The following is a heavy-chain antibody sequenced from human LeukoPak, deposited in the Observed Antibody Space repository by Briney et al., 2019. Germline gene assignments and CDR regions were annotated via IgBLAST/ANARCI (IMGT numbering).Heavy chain of an antibody. Sequence: ASVKVSCKASGYTFTGYYMHWVRQAPGQGLEWMGWINPNSGDTNYAQKFQGRVTMTRDISISTAYMELRGLRSDDTAFYYCAREGVGYCTTNTCPKAFDIWGQGTMVTVSS. D-gene: IGHD2-8*01. CDR2: INPNSGDT. CDR1: GYTFTGYY. V-gene: IGHV1-2*02. CDR3: AREGVGYCTTNTCPKAFDI. J-gene: IGHJ3*02.